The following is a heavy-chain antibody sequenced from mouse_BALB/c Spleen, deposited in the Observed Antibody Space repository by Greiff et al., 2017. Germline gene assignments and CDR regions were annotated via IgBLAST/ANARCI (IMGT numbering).Heavy chain of an antibody. J-gene: IGHJ1*01. D-gene: IGHD1-1*01. CDR1: GYTFTSYT. V-gene: IGHV1-4*02. Sequence: VKLMESAAELARPGASVKMSCKASGYTFTSYTMHWVKQRPGQGLEWIGYINPSCGYTEYNQKFKDKTTLTADKSSSTAYMQLSSLTSEDSAVYYCARDGNGYFDVWGAGTTVTVSS. CDR3: ARDGNGYFDV. CDR2: INPSCGYT.